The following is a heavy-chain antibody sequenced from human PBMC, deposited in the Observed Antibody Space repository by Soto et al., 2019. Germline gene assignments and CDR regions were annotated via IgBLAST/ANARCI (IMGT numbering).Heavy chain of an antibody. Sequence: SETLSLTCAVYGGSFSCYYWGWIRQPPGKGLEWIGSIYYSGSTYYNPSLKSRVTISVDTSKNQFSLKLSSVTAADTAVYYCARITMIVVVMYFDPGGQGTLVTVSS. D-gene: IGHD3-22*01. J-gene: IGHJ5*02. V-gene: IGHV4-34*01. CDR1: GGSFSCYY. CDR3: ARITMIVVVMYFDP. CDR2: IYYSGST.